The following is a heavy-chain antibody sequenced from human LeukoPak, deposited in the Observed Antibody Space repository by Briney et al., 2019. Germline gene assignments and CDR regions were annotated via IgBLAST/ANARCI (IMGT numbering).Heavy chain of an antibody. CDR3: ARDYGRSRDYGMDV. J-gene: IGHJ6*02. V-gene: IGHV3-74*01. D-gene: IGHD3-10*01. CDR1: GFTFSSYW. Sequence: PGGSLRLSCAASGFTFSSYWMSWVRQAPGKGLVWVSRINSDGSSTTYADSVKGRFTISRHNAKNTLYLQMNSLRAEDTAVYYCARDYGRSRDYGMDVWGQGTTVTVSS. CDR2: INSDGSST.